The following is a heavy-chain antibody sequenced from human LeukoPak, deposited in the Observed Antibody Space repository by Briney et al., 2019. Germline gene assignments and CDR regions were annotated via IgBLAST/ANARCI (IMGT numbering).Heavy chain of an antibody. CDR3: ASASGYDFWDMGY. CDR2: ISSSSSTI. J-gene: IGHJ4*02. Sequence: GGSLRLSCAVSGFTFSSYWMHWVRQAPGKGLEWVSYISSSSSTIYYADSVKGRFTISRDNAKNSLYLQMNSLRDEDTAVYYCASASGYDFWDMGYWGQGTLVTVSS. D-gene: IGHD5-12*01. CDR1: GFTFSSYW. V-gene: IGHV3-48*02.